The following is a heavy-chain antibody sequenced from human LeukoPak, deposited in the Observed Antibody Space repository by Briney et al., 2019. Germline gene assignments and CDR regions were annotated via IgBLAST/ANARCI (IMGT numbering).Heavy chain of an antibody. CDR3: TTGGITMTY. D-gene: IGHD3-22*01. CDR2: INTKTNGGTT. Sequence: GGSLRLSCAASGFTFSNAWMGWVRQAPGKGLEWVGRINTKTNGGTTDYAAPVKGRFTISRDDSKTTLFLQMSSLKTEDTAVYYCTTGGITMTYWGQGTLVTVSS. J-gene: IGHJ4*02. V-gene: IGHV3-15*01. CDR1: GFTFSNAW.